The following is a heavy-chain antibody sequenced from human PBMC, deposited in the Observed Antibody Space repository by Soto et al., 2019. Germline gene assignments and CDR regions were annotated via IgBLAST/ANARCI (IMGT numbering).Heavy chain of an antibody. CDR2: IYPGDSDT. Sequence: GESLKISCKGSGYSFTSYWIGWVRQMPGKGLEWMGIIYPGDSDTRYSPSFQGQVTISADKSISTAYLQWSSLKDSENAMYYCARRRARDDCGSGYYTGYGIDVWGQGAPVTVSS. D-gene: IGHD3-3*01. V-gene: IGHV5-51*01. CDR1: GYSFTSYW. CDR3: ARRRARDDCGSGYYTGYGIDV. J-gene: IGHJ6*02.